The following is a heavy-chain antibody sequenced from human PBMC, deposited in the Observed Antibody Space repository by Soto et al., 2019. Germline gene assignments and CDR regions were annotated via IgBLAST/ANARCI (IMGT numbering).Heavy chain of an antibody. CDR1: GGSISSSSYY. J-gene: IGHJ4*02. Sequence: SETLSLTCTVSGGSISSSSYYWGWIRQPPGKGLEWIGSIYYSGSTYYNPSLKSRVTISVDTSKNQFSLRLSSVTAADTAVYYCARGYSGYDVSAYNYFDYWGQGTLVTVSS. V-gene: IGHV4-39*01. D-gene: IGHD5-12*01. CDR3: ARGYSGYDVSAYNYFDY. CDR2: IYYSGST.